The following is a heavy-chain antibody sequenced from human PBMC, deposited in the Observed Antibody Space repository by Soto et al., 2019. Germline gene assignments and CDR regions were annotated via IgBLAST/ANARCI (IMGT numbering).Heavy chain of an antibody. D-gene: IGHD6-6*01. Sequence: QITLKESGPPLVKPTQTLTLTCTFSGFSLTTDDVGVGWIRQFPGKALDWLAVVYWDDDKRYSPSLKSRLTITKDTSKNQVFLTMSNMDPVDTATYYCVHTRYSISSFDYWGQGTLVTVSS. CDR3: VHTRYSISSFDY. CDR1: GFSLTTDDVG. CDR2: VYWDDDK. V-gene: IGHV2-5*02. J-gene: IGHJ4*02.